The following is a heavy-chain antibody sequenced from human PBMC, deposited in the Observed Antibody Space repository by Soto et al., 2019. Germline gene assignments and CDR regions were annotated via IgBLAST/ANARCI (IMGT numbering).Heavy chain of an antibody. CDR3: ARDGGTTYPSSYGMDV. J-gene: IGHJ6*02. Sequence: EVQLVESGGGLVQPGGSLRLSCAASGFTFSNYDMHWVRQATGKGLEWVSGIGSAGDTYYPGSVKGRFTISRENANNSLYLQMNSLRAGDTAVYYCARDGGTTYPSSYGMDVWGQGTTVTVSS. CDR2: IGSAGDT. V-gene: IGHV3-13*01. CDR1: GFTFSNYD. D-gene: IGHD3-16*01.